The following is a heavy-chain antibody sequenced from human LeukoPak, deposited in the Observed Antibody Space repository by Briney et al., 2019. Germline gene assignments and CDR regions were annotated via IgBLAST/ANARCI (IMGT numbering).Heavy chain of an antibody. D-gene: IGHD5-18*01. CDR1: GFTFSNYG. Sequence: PGGTLRLSCAASGFTFSNYGMSWVRQAPGKGLEWVSAISGSGGSTYYADSVKGRFTISRDNSKNTLYLQMSSLRAEDTALYYCANTLSGYSHADSGYWGQGTLVTVSS. CDR2: ISGSGGST. J-gene: IGHJ4*02. CDR3: ANTLSGYSHADSGY. V-gene: IGHV3-23*01.